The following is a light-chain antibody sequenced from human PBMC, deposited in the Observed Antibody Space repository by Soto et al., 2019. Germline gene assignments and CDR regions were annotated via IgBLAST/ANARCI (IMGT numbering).Light chain of an antibody. CDR3: MQGTYWPIT. V-gene: IGKV2-30*01. CDR2: TVS. CDR1: QSLVYTDGHAY. J-gene: IGKJ5*01. Sequence: VVMTHSPLSLPVTLGQPASISCRSSQSLVYTDGHAYLNWFHQRPGQSQRRLIYTVSNRDAGVPARFSGSGSGTDFTLKISRVEAADVGVYYCMQGTYWPITFGQGTRLEIK.